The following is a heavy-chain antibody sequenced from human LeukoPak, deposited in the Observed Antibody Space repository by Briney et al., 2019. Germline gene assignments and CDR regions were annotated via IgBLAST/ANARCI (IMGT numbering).Heavy chain of an antibody. CDR3: XXXXXXXXXXXSQTEYYFDY. Sequence: PGGSLRLSCAASGFTFSNYAMHWVRQTAGKGLEWVAVISYDGGSKYYADSVKGRFTIPRDNSKNTLYLQMNTLRAEDTAIYYCXXXXXXXXXXXSQTEYYFDYWGQGTLVTVSS. CDR1: GFTFSNYA. D-gene: IGHD1-14*01. CDR2: ISYDGGSK. J-gene: IGHJ4*02. V-gene: IGHV3-30-3*01.